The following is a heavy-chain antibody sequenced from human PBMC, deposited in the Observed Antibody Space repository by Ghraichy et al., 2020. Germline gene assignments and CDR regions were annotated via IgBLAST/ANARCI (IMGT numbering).Heavy chain of an antibody. V-gene: IGHV3-49*04. CDR3: TRPLWFRENYYYYGMDV. D-gene: IGHD3-10*01. J-gene: IGHJ6*02. CDR2: IRSKAYGGTT. Sequence: GGSLRLSCTASGFTFGDYAMSWVRQAPGKGLEWVGFIRSKAYGGTTEYAASVKGRFTISRDDSKSIAYLQMNSLKTEDTAVYYCTRPLWFRENYYYYGMDVWGQGTTVTVSS. CDR1: GFTFGDYA.